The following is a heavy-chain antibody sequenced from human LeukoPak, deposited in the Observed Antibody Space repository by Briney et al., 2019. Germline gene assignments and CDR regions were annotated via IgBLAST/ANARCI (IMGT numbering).Heavy chain of an antibody. J-gene: IGHJ6*03. CDR1: GYTFTGYG. CDR3: ARRESSGYYPYYYYYVDV. V-gene: IGHV1-18*01. CDR2: ISGYNGKT. Sequence: ASVKVSCKASGYTFTGYGICWVRQAPAQGLEWMGWISGYNGKTNYAQKLQGRVTMTTDTTTSTAYMELRSLTFDDTAVYYCARRESSGYYPYYYYYVDVWGKGTTVTVSS. D-gene: IGHD3-22*01.